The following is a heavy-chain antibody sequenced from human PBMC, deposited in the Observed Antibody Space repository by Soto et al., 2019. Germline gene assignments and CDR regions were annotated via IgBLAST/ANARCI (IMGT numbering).Heavy chain of an antibody. CDR3: AHAYCGGDCYGYGMDV. J-gene: IGHJ6*02. Sequence: SGPTLVNPTQTLTLTCTFSGFSLTTREVGVGWIRQPPGKALEWLALIYWDDDKRYRPSLKSRLTIVKDTSKNLVILIMTNMDPEDTATYYCAHAYCGGDCYGYGMDVWGQGTTVTVSS. V-gene: IGHV2-5*02. CDR1: GFSLTTREVG. D-gene: IGHD2-21*02. CDR2: IYWDDDK.